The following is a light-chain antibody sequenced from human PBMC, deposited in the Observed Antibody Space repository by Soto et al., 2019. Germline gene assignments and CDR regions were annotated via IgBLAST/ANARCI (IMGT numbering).Light chain of an antibody. CDR3: SSYSNSTTLYV. Sequence: QSALTQPASVSGSPGQSITISCTGTSRDVGGYNYVSWYQQRPGTAPKLMIYDVSNRPSGVSDRFSGSKSGNTASLTISGLQAEDEADYYCSSYSNSTTLYVFGTRTKVTVL. CDR2: DVS. CDR1: SRDVGGYNY. V-gene: IGLV2-14*01. J-gene: IGLJ1*01.